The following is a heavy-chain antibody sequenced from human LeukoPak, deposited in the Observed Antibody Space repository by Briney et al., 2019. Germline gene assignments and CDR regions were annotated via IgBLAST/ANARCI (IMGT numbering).Heavy chain of an antibody. J-gene: IGHJ4*02. Sequence: GGSLRLSCAASGFTFSDHYMDWVRQAPGKGLEWVGRIRNKPHSYTAEYAASVKGRFTISRDDSKSIAYLQMNSLKTEDTAVYYCTRESHEYLRQQTSAELFDYWGQGTLVTVSS. CDR1: GFTFSDHY. D-gene: IGHD1-26*01. V-gene: IGHV3-72*01. CDR2: IRNKPHSYTA. CDR3: TRESHEYLRQQTSAELFDY.